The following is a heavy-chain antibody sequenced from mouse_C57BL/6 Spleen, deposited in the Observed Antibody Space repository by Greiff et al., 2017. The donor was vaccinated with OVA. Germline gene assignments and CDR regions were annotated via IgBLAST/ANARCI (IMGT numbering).Heavy chain of an antibody. CDR3: ARSGTTWNFDY. CDR1: GYAFSSSW. Sequence: VQLQQSGPELVKPGASVKISCKASGYAFSSSWMNWVKQRPGKGLEWIGRIYPGDGDTNYNGKFKGKATLTADKSSSTAYMQLSSLTSEDSAVYFCARSGTTWNFDYWGQGTTLTVSS. J-gene: IGHJ2*01. CDR2: IYPGDGDT. D-gene: IGHD1-1*01. V-gene: IGHV1-82*01.